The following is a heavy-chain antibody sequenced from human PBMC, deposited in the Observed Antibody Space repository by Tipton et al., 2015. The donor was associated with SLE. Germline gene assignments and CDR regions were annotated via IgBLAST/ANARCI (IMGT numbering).Heavy chain of an antibody. CDR3: ASTNWGFDY. CDR2: IYHSGST. Sequence: TLSLTCAVSGGSISSGGYSWSWIRQPPGKGLEWIGYIYHSGSTYYNPSLKSRVTISVDRSKNQFSLKLSSVTAADTAVYYCASTNWGFDYWGQGTLVTVSS. CDR1: GGSISSGGYS. J-gene: IGHJ4*02. V-gene: IGHV4-30-2*01. D-gene: IGHD7-27*01.